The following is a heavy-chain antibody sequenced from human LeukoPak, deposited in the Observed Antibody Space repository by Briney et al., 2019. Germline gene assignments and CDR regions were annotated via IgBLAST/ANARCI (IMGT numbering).Heavy chain of an antibody. V-gene: IGHV3-23*01. J-gene: IGHJ4*02. CDR3: AKDYYDFWSGYYTGISY. D-gene: IGHD3-3*01. CDR2: ISGSGGST. CDR1: GFTFSSYA. Sequence: GGSLRLSCAASGFTFSSYAMSWVRQAPGKGLEWVSAISGSGGSTYYADSVKGRSTISRDNSKNTLYLQMNSLRAEDTAVYYCAKDYYDFWSGYYTGISYWGQGTLVTVSS.